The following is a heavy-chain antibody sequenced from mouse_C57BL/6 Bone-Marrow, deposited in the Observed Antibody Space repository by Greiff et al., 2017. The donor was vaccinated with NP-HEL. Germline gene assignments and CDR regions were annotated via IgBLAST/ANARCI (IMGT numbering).Heavy chain of an antibody. CDR3: AREGDYVADYFDY. Sequence: VQLQESGAELARPGASVKLSCKASGYTFTSYGISWVKQRTGQGLEWIGEIYPRSGNTYYNEKFKGKATLTADKSSSTAYMELRSLTSEDSAVYFCAREGDYVADYFDYWGQGTTLTVSS. CDR1: GYTFTSYG. D-gene: IGHD2-13*01. J-gene: IGHJ2*01. V-gene: IGHV1-81*01. CDR2: IYPRSGNT.